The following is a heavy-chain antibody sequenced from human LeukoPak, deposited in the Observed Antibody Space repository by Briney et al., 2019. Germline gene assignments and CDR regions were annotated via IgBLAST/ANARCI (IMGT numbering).Heavy chain of an antibody. CDR2: IYTSGST. V-gene: IGHV4-4*09. Sequence: SETLSLTCTVSGDSISSYYWSWIRQPPGKGLEWIGYIYTSGSTNYNPSLKSRVTISVDTSENQFSLKLSSVTAADTAVYYCARKYCSSIRCYDYFDYWGQGTLVTVSS. CDR3: ARKYCSSIRCYDYFDY. CDR1: GDSISSYY. D-gene: IGHD2-2*01. J-gene: IGHJ4*02.